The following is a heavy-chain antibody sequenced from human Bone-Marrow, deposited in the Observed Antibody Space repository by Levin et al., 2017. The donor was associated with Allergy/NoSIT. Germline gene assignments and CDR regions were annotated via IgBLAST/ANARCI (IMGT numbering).Heavy chain of an antibody. D-gene: IGHD3-22*01. CDR2: VSTGGTTV. CDR1: GVTFGNSY. Sequence: SCQVSGVTFGNSYVNWIRQSPGKGLDWVSYVSTGGTTVYYSKSVKGRFTVSRDSAKSSVYLHMNSLTAEDTAIYFCAREGDYVDSTGYPEYWGQGTRVTVSS. J-gene: IGHJ4*02. CDR3: AREGDYVDSTGYPEY. V-gene: IGHV3-11*01.